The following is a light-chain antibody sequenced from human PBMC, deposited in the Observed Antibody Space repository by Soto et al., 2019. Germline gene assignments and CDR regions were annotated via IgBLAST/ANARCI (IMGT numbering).Light chain of an antibody. CDR3: QQYGSSPSWT. CDR1: QSVSSSY. J-gene: IGKJ1*01. V-gene: IGKV3-20*01. CDR2: GAS. Sequence: EIVLTQSPVTLSLSPGERATLSCRAIQSVSSSYLAWYQQKPGQAPRLLIYGASSMATGIPYRFSGSGSGTDFTLTISRLEPEDFAVYYCQQYGSSPSWTFGQGTKVDI.